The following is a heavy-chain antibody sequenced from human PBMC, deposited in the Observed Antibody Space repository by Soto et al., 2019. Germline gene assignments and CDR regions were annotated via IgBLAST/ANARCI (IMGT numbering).Heavy chain of an antibody. V-gene: IGHV4-59*01. CDR3: ARYRREAVAGYTLDN. Sequence: PSETLSLTCTVSGGSISSNYWTWIRQHPGKGLEWIGYVYNSGNTNYNPSLKSRVTISEDTSNSHFSLKVNSMTAADTAVYYCARYRREAVAGYTLDNWGQGILVTVS. CDR2: VYNSGNT. CDR1: GGSISSNY. J-gene: IGHJ4*02. D-gene: IGHD6-13*01.